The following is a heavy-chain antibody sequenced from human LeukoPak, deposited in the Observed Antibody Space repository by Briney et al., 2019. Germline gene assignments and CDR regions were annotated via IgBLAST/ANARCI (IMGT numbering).Heavy chain of an antibody. V-gene: IGHV1-69*04. CDR3: ARERGDWEFSFDY. D-gene: IGHD1-26*01. CDR2: IIPIVDVT. J-gene: IGHJ4*02. CDR1: GGTFSNFA. Sequence: SVKVSCKASGGTFSNFAFSWVRQAPGQGLQWVGRIIPIVDVTTYAQNFKGRVTITADESTTTAYMELSRRRPEDTAVYYCARERGDWEFSFDYWGQGTLVTVSS.